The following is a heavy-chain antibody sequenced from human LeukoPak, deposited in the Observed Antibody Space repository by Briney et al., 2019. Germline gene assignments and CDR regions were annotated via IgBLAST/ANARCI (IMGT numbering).Heavy chain of an antibody. CDR2: ISAYNGNT. CDR3: ARDYYGHYYFDY. V-gene: IGHV1-18*01. CDR1: GYTFTSYG. D-gene: IGHD3-10*01. J-gene: IGHJ4*02. Sequence: ASVKVSCKASGYTFTSYGIGWVRQAPGQGLEWMGWISAYNGNTNYAQKLQGRVTMTTDTSTSTAYMELRSLRSDDTAVYYCARDYYGHYYFDYWGQGTLVTVSS.